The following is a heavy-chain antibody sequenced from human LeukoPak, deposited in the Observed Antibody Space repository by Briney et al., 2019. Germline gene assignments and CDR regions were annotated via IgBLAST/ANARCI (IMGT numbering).Heavy chain of an antibody. V-gene: IGHV4-34*01. J-gene: IGHJ4*02. D-gene: IGHD5-18*01. Sequence: PSETLSLTCTVSGGSISSYYWSRLRQPPGKGLEWIGEINHSGSTNYNPSLKSRVTISVDTSKNQFSLKLSSVTAADTAVYYCARGGIQLWLPFDYWGQGTLVTVSS. CDR2: INHSGST. CDR1: GGSISSYY. CDR3: ARGGIQLWLPFDY.